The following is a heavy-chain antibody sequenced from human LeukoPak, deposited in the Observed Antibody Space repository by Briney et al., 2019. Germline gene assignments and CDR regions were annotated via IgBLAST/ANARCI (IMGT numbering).Heavy chain of an antibody. CDR1: GYTFTDYY. D-gene: IGHD6-13*01. J-gene: IGHJ4*02. Sequence: GASVKVSCKASGYTFTDYYIHWVRQAPGQGLEWMGWINPNSGGTEYVQKFQGRVTMTSDSSVSAVYVELSRLRSDDTAVYYCARDSIAAPHCYDYWGQGTLVTVSS. CDR3: ARDSIAAPHCYDY. V-gene: IGHV1-2*02. CDR2: INPNSGGT.